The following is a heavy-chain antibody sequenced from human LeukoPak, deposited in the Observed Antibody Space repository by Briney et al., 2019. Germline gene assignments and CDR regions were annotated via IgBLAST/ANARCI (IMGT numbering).Heavy chain of an antibody. CDR3: AKQRPTSWFDP. CDR2: ISGSGGST. J-gene: IGHJ5*02. CDR1: GFALSSYA. V-gene: IGHV3-23*01. Sequence: PGGSLRLSCAASGFALSSYAMSWARQAPGKGLEWVSAISGSGGSTYYADSVKGRFTISRDNAKNTAYLQMNSLRAEDTAVYYCAKQRPTSWFDPWGQGTLVTVSS. D-gene: IGHD1-1*01.